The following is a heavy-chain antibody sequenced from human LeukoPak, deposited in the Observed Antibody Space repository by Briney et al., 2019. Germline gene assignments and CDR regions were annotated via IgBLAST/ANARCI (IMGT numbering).Heavy chain of an antibody. CDR2: IFYSGST. D-gene: IGHD3-3*01. Sequence: PSETLSLTCTVSRGSIRTYYWSWIRQPPGKELEWIGYIFYSGSTNYNPSLRSRVTISVDTSKNQFSLRLTSVTAADTAVYYCARAHYDVWNGFYYFDSWGQGTLVTVSS. V-gene: IGHV4-59*01. CDR1: RGSIRTYY. CDR3: ARAHYDVWNGFYYFDS. J-gene: IGHJ4*02.